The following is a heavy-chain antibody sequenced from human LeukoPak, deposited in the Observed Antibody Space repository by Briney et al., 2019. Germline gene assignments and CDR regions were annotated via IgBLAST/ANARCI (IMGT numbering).Heavy chain of an antibody. J-gene: IGHJ4*02. D-gene: IGHD3-10*01. V-gene: IGHV4-38-2*01. CDR3: ARGRGDYSGY. CDR1: GYSISSGYY. Sequence: SETLSLTCAVSGYSISSGYYWGWIRQPPGKGLEWIGSIYHSGSTYYNPSLKSRVTISVDTSKNQFSLKLSSVTAADTAVYYCARGRGDYSGYWGQGTLVTVSS. CDR2: IYHSGST.